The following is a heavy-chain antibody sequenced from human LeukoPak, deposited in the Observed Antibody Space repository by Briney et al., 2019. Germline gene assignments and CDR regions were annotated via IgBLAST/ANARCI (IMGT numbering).Heavy chain of an antibody. D-gene: IGHD5-18*01. CDR1: GFTFSSYW. CDR3: ARDGYSFGHDFDY. CDR2: IKGDGSST. Sequence: GGSQSLSCAASGFTFSSYWMHWVRHTPGKGLVWVSRIKGDGSSTSYADSVKGRFTISRDNAKNTLYLQMNSLRAEDTAVYYCARDGYSFGHDFDYWGQGTLVTVSS. J-gene: IGHJ4*02. V-gene: IGHV3-74*01.